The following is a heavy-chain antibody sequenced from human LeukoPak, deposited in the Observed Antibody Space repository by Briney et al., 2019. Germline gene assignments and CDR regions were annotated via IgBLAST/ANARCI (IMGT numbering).Heavy chain of an antibody. D-gene: IGHD4-17*01. CDR1: GGTLSSYA. CDR2: IIPILGIA. J-gene: IGHJ1*01. V-gene: IGHV1-69*04. Sequence: SVKVSCKASGGTLSSYAISWVRQAPGQGLEWMGRIIPILGIANYAQKFQGRVTITADKSTSTAYMELSSLRSEDTAVYYCARERGDYGDYFEYFQHWGQGTLVTVSS. CDR3: ARERGDYGDYFEYFQH.